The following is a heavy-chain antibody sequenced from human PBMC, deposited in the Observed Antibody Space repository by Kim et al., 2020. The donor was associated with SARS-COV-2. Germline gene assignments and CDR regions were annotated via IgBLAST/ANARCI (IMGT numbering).Heavy chain of an antibody. Sequence: GGSLRLSCAASGFTFSSYAMSWVRQAPGKGLEWVSAISGSGGSTYYADSVKGRFTISRDNSKNTLYLQMNSLRAEDTAVYYCARDHYDILTGYPLPVSFDYLGQGTLVTVSS. D-gene: IGHD3-9*01. CDR3: ARDHYDILTGYPLPVSFDY. CDR2: ISGSGGST. V-gene: IGHV3-23*01. J-gene: IGHJ4*02. CDR1: GFTFSSYA.